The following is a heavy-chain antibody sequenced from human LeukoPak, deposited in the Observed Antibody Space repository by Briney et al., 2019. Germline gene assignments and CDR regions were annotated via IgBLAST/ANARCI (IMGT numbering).Heavy chain of an antibody. J-gene: IGHJ5*02. CDR2: IYPGDSDT. CDR1: GYSFTSYW. Sequence: GESLKISCKASGYSFTSYWIAWVRQLPGKGLEWMGIIYPGDSDTRYSPSFQGQVIISADKSISTAYLQWSSLKASDTAIYYCATLSRRNWFDPWGQGTLVTVSS. CDR3: ATLSRRNWFDP. V-gene: IGHV5-51*01.